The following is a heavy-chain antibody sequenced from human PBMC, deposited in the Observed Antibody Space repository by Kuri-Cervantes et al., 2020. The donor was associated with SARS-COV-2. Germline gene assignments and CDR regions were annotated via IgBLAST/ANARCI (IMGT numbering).Heavy chain of an antibody. V-gene: IGHV1-69*13. CDR1: GGTYSSYA. CDR3: ARIASSLGLDF. CDR2: IVPISHTT. D-gene: IGHD3-16*01. Sequence: SVKVSCKASGGTYSSYAIGWVRQAPGQGLKWMGRIVPISHTTYYAQKLQGRVTITADESTSTVHMELSSLRSEDTAIYYCARIASSLGLDFWGQGTLVTVSS. J-gene: IGHJ4*02.